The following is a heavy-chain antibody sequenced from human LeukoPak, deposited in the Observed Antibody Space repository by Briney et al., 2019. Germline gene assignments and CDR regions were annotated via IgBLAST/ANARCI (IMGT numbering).Heavy chain of an antibody. Sequence: APVKVSCKASGGTFSSYAISWVRQAPGQGLEWMGRIIPIFGTANYAQKFQGRVTITTDESTSTAYMELSSLRSEDTAVYYCARDMGYYDSSGSFSLDIWGQGTMVTVSS. D-gene: IGHD3-22*01. V-gene: IGHV1-69*05. CDR1: GGTFSSYA. J-gene: IGHJ3*02. CDR2: IIPIFGTA. CDR3: ARDMGYYDSSGSFSLDI.